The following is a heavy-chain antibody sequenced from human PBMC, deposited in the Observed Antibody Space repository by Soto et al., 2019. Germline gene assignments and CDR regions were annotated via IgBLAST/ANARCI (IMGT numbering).Heavy chain of an antibody. CDR3: ARRVRGVGFDP. J-gene: IGHJ5*02. Sequence: QLQLQESDPGLVKPSETLSLTCTVSGGSISSSSYYWGWIRQPPGKGLEWIGSIYYSGSTYYNPSLKSRVTISVDTSKNQFSLKLSSVTAADTAVYYCARRVRGVGFDPWGQGTLVTVSS. D-gene: IGHD3-10*01. CDR1: GGSISSSSYY. CDR2: IYYSGST. V-gene: IGHV4-39*01.